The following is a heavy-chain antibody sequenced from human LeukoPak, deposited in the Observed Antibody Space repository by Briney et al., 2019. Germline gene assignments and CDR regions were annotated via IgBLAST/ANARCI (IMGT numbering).Heavy chain of an antibody. V-gene: IGHV3-74*01. CDR3: VRDMGYYDKV. CDR1: GFTFSTSW. D-gene: IGHD3-22*01. J-gene: IGHJ4*02. CDR2: INPDGSST. Sequence: GGSPRLSCAASGFTFSTSWMHWVRQAPGKGLVWVSRINPDGSSTDYADSVEGRFTISRDNAKNTLYLQMNSLRAEDAAVYYCVRDMGYYDKVWGQGTLVTVSS.